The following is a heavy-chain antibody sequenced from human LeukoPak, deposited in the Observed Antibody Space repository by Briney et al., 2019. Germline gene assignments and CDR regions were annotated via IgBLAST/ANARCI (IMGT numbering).Heavy chain of an antibody. D-gene: IGHD2-15*01. Sequence: SETLSLTCTVSGYFISSGYYWGWIRQSPGKGLEWIGTMSHSGNTYYNPSLNSRVTLSVDTSKNQFSLELNSVTAAVTAVYYCAKVGYCDAGPCYFDSWGQGTLVTVSS. J-gene: IGHJ4*02. CDR1: GYFISSGYY. CDR3: AKVGYCDAGPCYFDS. CDR2: MSHSGNT. V-gene: IGHV4-38-2*02.